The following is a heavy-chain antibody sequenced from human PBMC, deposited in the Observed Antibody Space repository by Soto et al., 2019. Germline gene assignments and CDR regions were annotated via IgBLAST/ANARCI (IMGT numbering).Heavy chain of an antibody. CDR2: MSPDSGNA. CDR1: GYTFTSYD. D-gene: IGHD4-17*01. CDR3: AVTTGY. J-gene: IGHJ4*02. Sequence: QVQVVQSGAGVKKPGASVRVSCKTSGYTFTSYDLNWVRQAPGQGLEWMGWMSPDSGNAGYAQQFQGRLTMTSNTSISTAYMELSSLSSEDTAVYYCAVTTGYWGRGTMVTVSS. V-gene: IGHV1-8*01.